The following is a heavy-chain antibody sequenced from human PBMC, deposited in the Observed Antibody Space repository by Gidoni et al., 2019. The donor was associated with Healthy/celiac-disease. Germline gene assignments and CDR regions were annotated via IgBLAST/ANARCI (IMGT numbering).Heavy chain of an antibody. Sequence: QLQLQESGPGLVKPSETLSLTRTVSGGSISSSSYYWGWIRQPPGKGLEWIGRIYYSGSTYYNPSLKSRVTISVDTAKNQFSLKLSSVTAADTAVYYCARQDFYVLRYFDWSGGGPPRAFDIWGQGTMVTVSS. CDR3: ARQDFYVLRYFDWSGGGPPRAFDI. CDR2: IYYSGST. J-gene: IGHJ3*02. CDR1: GGSISSSSYY. D-gene: IGHD3-9*01. V-gene: IGHV4-39*01.